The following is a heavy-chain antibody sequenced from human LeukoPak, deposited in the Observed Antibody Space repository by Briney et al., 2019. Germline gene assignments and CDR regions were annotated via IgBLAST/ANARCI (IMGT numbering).Heavy chain of an antibody. V-gene: IGHV4-39*07. CDR2: INHSGST. CDR1: GGSISSSSSYY. CDR3: ARGYCSSTSCYEGDY. J-gene: IGHJ4*02. D-gene: IGHD2-2*01. Sequence: PSETLSLTCTVSGGSISSSSSYYWGWIRQPPGKGLEWIGEINHSGSTNYNPSLKSRVTISVDTSKNQLSLKLSSVTAADTAVYYCARGYCSSTSCYEGDYWGQGTLVTVSS.